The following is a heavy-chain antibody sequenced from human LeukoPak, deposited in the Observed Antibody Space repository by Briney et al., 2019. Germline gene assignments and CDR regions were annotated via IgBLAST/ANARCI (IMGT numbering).Heavy chain of an antibody. Sequence: GGSLRLSCAASGFTFDDYGMSWVRQAPGKGLEWVSGINWNGGSTGYADSVKGRFTISRDNAKNSLYLQMNSLRAEDTALYYCARDRIAVAGTLFGYYYYMDVWGKGTTVTVSS. D-gene: IGHD6-19*01. CDR2: INWNGGST. CDR3: ARDRIAVAGTLFGYYYYMDV. CDR1: GFTFDDYG. J-gene: IGHJ6*03. V-gene: IGHV3-20*04.